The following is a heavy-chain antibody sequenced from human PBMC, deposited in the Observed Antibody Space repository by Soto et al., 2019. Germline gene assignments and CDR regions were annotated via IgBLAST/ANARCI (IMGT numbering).Heavy chain of an antibody. Sequence: QVQLPESGPGLVKPSQSLCLTCTVSGGSISSGGYYWSWIRQHPGKGLEWIGYIYYSGSTYYNPSLKSRVTISVDTSKNQFSLKLSSVTAADTAVYYCARDRPGLPCGGFDPWGQGTLVTVSS. CDR1: GGSISSGGYY. V-gene: IGHV4-31*03. CDR3: ARDRPGLPCGGFDP. CDR2: IYYSGST. J-gene: IGHJ5*02. D-gene: IGHD2-2*01.